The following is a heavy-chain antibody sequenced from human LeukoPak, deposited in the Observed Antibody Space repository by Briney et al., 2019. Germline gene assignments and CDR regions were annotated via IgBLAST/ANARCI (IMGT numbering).Heavy chain of an antibody. CDR1: GYTFTTSW. D-gene: IGHD6-13*01. V-gene: IGHV5-51*01. CDR2: VYPGDSDT. CDR3: ATRDSSSGDAFDI. J-gene: IGHJ3*02. Sequence: GESLQISCKGSGYTFTTSWIGWVRQMPGKGLEWIAIVYPGDSDTRYSPSFQGQVTISADKSISTAYLQWSSLKASDTAMYYCATRDSSSGDAFDIWGQGTMVTVSS.